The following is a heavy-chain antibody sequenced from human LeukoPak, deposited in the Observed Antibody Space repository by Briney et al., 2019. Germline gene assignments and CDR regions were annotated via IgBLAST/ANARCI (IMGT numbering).Heavy chain of an antibody. Sequence: ASVKVSCKASGYTFTGYYMHWVRQAPGQGLEWMGWINPNSGGTNYAQKFQGRVTMTRDTSISTAYMELSRLRSDDTAVYYCARDVTRGYNFSFLVNWFDPWGQGTLVTVSS. J-gene: IGHJ5*02. V-gene: IGHV1-2*02. CDR3: ARDVTRGYNFSFLVNWFDP. CDR2: INPNSGGT. D-gene: IGHD5-18*01. CDR1: GYTFTGYY.